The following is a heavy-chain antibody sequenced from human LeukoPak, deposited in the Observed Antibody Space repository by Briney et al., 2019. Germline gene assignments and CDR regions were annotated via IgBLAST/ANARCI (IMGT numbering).Heavy chain of an antibody. V-gene: IGHV1-69*13. CDR3: ASSGWEDDSSGYYYHDAFDI. D-gene: IGHD3-22*01. J-gene: IGHJ3*02. CDR2: IIPIFGTA. Sequence: ASVRVSCKASGGTFSSYAISWVRQAPGQGLEWMGGIIPIFGTANYAQKFQGRVTTTADESTSTAYMELSSLRSEDTAVYYCASSGWEDDSSGYYYHDAFDIWGQGTMVTVSS. CDR1: GGTFSSYA.